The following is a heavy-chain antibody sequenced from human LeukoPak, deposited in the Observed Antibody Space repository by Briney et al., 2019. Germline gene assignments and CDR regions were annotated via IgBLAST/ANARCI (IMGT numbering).Heavy chain of an antibody. CDR1: GFTFSSYA. V-gene: IGHV3-30-3*01. CDR3: ARDFGSSSWYIDY. D-gene: IGHD2-2*02. J-gene: IGHJ4*02. Sequence: PGGSLRLSCAASGFTFSSYAMHWVRQAPGKGLEWVAVTSVDGSNKYYADSVKGRFTISRDNSKNTLYLQMDSLRAEDTAVYYCARDFGSSSWYIDYWGQGTLVTVSS. CDR2: TSVDGSNK.